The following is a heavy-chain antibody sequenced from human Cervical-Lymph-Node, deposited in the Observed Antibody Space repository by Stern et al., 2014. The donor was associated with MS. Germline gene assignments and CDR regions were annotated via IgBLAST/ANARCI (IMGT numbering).Heavy chain of an antibody. CDR1: GYTFSDYG. Sequence: QVQLMQSGAEVKKPGASVKVSCKASGYTFSDYGVHWGRQATGQRLEWMGWINIGNGNTTISQKVQGRVTITRDTSATTAYMELSSLTSTDTAIYYCARGSGSHYAPFDHWGQGTLVTASS. CDR3: ARGSGSHYAPFDH. V-gene: IGHV1-3*04. J-gene: IGHJ4*02. CDR2: INIGNGNT. D-gene: IGHD1-26*01.